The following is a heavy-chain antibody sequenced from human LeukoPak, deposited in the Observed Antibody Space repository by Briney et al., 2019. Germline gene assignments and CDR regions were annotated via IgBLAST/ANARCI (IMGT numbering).Heavy chain of an antibody. CDR3: ARLATPSTMAARGRSWFES. J-gene: IGHJ5*01. CDR2: FYHGGST. Sequence: SETLSLTCTVSGYSISTGYYWDWIRQPPGKGLEWIGTFYHGGSTYYNPSLKSRVTISVDTSKNQFSLKLSSVTAADTAVYYCARLATPSTMAARGRSWFESWGQGTLVTVSS. CDR1: GYSISTGYY. V-gene: IGHV4-38-2*02. D-gene: IGHD6-6*01.